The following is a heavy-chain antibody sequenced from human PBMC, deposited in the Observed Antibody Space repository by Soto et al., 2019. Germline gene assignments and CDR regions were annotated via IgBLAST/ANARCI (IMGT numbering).Heavy chain of an antibody. J-gene: IGHJ3*02. CDR1: GGSISSYY. Sequence: SETLSLTCTVSGGSISSYYWSWIRQPPGKGLEWIGYTYYSGSTNYNPSLKSRVTISVDTSKNQFSLKLSSVTAADTAVYYCARGLISGYYLYDAFDIWGQGTMVTVS. CDR3: ARGLISGYYLYDAFDI. CDR2: TYYSGST. D-gene: IGHD3-22*01. V-gene: IGHV4-59*01.